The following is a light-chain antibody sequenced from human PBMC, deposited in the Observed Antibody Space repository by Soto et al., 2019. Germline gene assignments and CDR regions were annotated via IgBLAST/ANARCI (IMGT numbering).Light chain of an antibody. CDR2: LGS. J-gene: IGKJ1*01. CDR3: MQALQTPPWT. Sequence: DIVMTQSPLSLPVTPGEPSSISCSSSLSLLHSNGYNYLDWYLQKPGQSPQLLIYLGSNRASGVPDRFSGSGSGTDFTLKISRVEAEDVGVYYCMQALQTPPWTFGQGTKVDI. V-gene: IGKV2-28*01. CDR1: LSLLHSNGYNY.